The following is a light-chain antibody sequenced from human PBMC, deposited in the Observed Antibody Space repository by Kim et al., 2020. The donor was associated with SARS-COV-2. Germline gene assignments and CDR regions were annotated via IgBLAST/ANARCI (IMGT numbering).Light chain of an antibody. V-gene: IGLV3-21*04. CDR2: YDA. CDR1: NIGTKS. Sequence: SGAPGKTANISCGGTNIGTKSVHWYQQKPGQAPVLVMYYDADRPSGIPERFSGSNSGSTATLTISRVEAGDEADYYCQVWDSSVVFGGGTQLTVL. J-gene: IGLJ2*01. CDR3: QVWDSSVV.